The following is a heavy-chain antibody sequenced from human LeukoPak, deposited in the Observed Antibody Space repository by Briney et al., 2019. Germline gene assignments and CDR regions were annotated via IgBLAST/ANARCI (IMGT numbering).Heavy chain of an antibody. D-gene: IGHD6-13*01. Sequence: PSETLSLTCAVYGGSFSGYYWSWIRQPPGKGLEWIGEINHSGSTNYNPSLKSRVTISVDTSKNQFSLKLSSVTAADTAVYYCARGLARLPGYSSSRYVEFDYWGQGTLVTVSS. J-gene: IGHJ4*02. CDR3: ARGLARLPGYSSSRYVEFDY. CDR1: GGSFSGYY. CDR2: INHSGST. V-gene: IGHV4-34*01.